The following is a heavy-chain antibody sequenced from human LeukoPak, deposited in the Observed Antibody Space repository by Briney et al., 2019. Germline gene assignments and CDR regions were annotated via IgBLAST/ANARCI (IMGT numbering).Heavy chain of an antibody. CDR2: IKQDGSEK. D-gene: IGHD6-19*01. V-gene: IGHV3-7*05. Sequence: PGGSLRLSCAASGFSFSSFWMTWVRQAPGKGLEWVANIKQDGSEKNYVDSVKGRFTISRDNAKNSLYLQMNSLRAEDTAVFYCARDWGAVAGTRRLSCWGQGILVTVSS. CDR3: ARDWGAVAGTRRLSC. CDR1: GFSFSSFW. J-gene: IGHJ4*02.